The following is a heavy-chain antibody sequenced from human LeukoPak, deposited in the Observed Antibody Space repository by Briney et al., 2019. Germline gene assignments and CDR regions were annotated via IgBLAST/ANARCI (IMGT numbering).Heavy chain of an antibody. J-gene: IGHJ6*04. V-gene: IGHV3-21*01. Sequence: GGSLRLSCAASGFTFDTYNFNWVRQAPGKGLEWVATIRSYSSYIHYGDSVKGRFTISRDDAERSVYLQMDNVRVEDTAVYFCARYSEVYYVDVWGTGTTVTVSS. D-gene: IGHD3-16*01. CDR3: ARYSEVYYVDV. CDR2: IRSYSSYI. CDR1: GFTFDTYN.